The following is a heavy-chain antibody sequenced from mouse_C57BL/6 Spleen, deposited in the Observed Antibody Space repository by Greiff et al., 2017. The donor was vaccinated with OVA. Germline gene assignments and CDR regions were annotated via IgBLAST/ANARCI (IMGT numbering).Heavy chain of an antibody. CDR2: IYWDDDK. V-gene: IGHV8-12*01. CDR3: ARRAELGPYCDC. CDR1: GFSLSTSGMG. D-gene: IGHD4-1*01. J-gene: IGHJ2*01. Sequence: QVTLKVCGPGILQSSQTLSLTCSFSGFSLSTSGMGVSWIRQPSGKGLEWLAHIYWDDDKRYNPSLKSRLTISKDTSRNQVFLKITSVDTADNATCYCARRAELGPYCDCWGQGTTLTVSS.